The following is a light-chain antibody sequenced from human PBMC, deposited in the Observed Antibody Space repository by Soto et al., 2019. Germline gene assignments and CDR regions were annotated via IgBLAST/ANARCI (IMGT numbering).Light chain of an antibody. CDR1: QSISSNY. CDR2: GAS. CDR3: QQYGSSPPYT. Sequence: EIVLPQSPGTLSLSPGERATLSCRASQSISSNYLAWYQQKPGQAPRLLIYGASSRATGIPDRFSGSGSGTDFTLTISSLEPEDFAVYYCQQYGSSPPYTFGQGTKLEI. V-gene: IGKV3-20*01. J-gene: IGKJ2*01.